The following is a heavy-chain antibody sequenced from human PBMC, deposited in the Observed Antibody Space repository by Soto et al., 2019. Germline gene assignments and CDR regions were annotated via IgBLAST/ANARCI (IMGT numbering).Heavy chain of an antibody. D-gene: IGHD1-26*01. CDR2: IWYDGSNK. J-gene: IGHJ4*02. Sequence: QVQLVESGGGVVQPGRSLRLSCAASGFAFSTYGIHWVRQAPGKGLEWVAVIWYDGSNKYYADSVKGRFTISRDNSKNTLYLQMDSLRAEDTAVYYCARAVGPYDYWGQGTLVTFSS. V-gene: IGHV3-33*01. CDR1: GFAFSTYG. CDR3: ARAVGPYDY.